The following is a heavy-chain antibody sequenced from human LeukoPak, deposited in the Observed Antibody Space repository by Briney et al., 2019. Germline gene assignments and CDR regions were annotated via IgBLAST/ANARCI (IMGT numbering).Heavy chain of an antibody. J-gene: IGHJ4*02. CDR2: IFYDGDTK. V-gene: IGHV3-30*04. Sequence: GGSLRLSCAASGFTFSNYAMHWVRQAPGKGLEWVTVIFYDGDTKYYADSVKGRFTVSRDNSKNTLYLQLSSLRAEDTAVYYCARDPNTSKYYYDSSGLGHFDYWGQGTLVTVSS. D-gene: IGHD3-22*01. CDR3: ARDPNTSKYYYDSSGLGHFDY. CDR1: GFTFSNYA.